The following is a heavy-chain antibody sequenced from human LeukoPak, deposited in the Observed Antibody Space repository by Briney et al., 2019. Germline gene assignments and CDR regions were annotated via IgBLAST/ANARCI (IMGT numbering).Heavy chain of an antibody. V-gene: IGHV1-24*01. CDR2: FDPEDGET. Sequence: ASVKVSCKVSGYTLTELSMHWVRQAPGKGLEWMGGFDPEDGETIYAQKFQGRVTMTEDTSTDTAYMELSRLRSDDTAVYYCARDNRIMGWEPGTFEPWGQGTLVTVSS. J-gene: IGHJ5*02. CDR1: GYTLTELS. D-gene: IGHD1-26*01. CDR3: ARDNRIMGWEPGTFEP.